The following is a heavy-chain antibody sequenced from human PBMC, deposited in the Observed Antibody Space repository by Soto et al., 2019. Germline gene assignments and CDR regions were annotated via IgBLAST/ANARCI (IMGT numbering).Heavy chain of an antibody. CDR3: ARLRRGYCTSTSCYDWFDP. D-gene: IGHD2-2*01. CDR1: GGSISSSSDY. V-gene: IGHV4-39*01. Sequence: SETLSLTCTVSGGSISSSSDYCGWIRQPPGKGLEWIGSIYYSGSTYYNPSLKSRVTISVDTSKNQFSLKLSSVTAADTAVYYCARLRRGYCTSTSCYDWFDPWGQGTLVTVSS. CDR2: IYYSGST. J-gene: IGHJ5*02.